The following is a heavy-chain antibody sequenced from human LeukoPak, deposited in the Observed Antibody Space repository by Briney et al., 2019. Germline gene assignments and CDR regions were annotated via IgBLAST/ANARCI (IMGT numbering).Heavy chain of an antibody. Sequence: SETLSLTRTVSGGSISSGDYYWSWIRQPPGKGLEWIGYIYYSGSTYYNPSLKSRVTISVDTSKNQFSLKLSSVTAADTAVYYCARDQGYSGYGLYYYGMDVWGKGTTVTVSS. CDR1: GGSISSGDYY. J-gene: IGHJ6*04. CDR2: IYYSGST. CDR3: ARDQGYSGYGLYYYGMDV. V-gene: IGHV4-30-4*01. D-gene: IGHD5-12*01.